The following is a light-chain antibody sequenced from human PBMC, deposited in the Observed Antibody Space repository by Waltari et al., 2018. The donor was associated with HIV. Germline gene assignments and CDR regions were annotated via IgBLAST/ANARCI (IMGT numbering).Light chain of an antibody. Sequence: QSVLTQPPSVYGAQGQRVTISCTGSSPNIGAAYDVHWYHQLPGTAPKVLLDGNSNRPSGVPDRFSGSKSGTAASLAITGLQAEDEADYYCQSYDSSLSGYVFGTGTKVTVL. CDR1: SPNIGAAYD. CDR2: GNS. CDR3: QSYDSSLSGYV. V-gene: IGLV1-40*01. J-gene: IGLJ1*01.